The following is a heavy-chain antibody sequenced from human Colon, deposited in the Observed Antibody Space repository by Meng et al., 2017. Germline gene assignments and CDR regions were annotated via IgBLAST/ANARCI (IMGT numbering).Heavy chain of an antibody. CDR1: CGSVSSGSYY. J-gene: IGHJ4*02. V-gene: IGHV4-61*01. D-gene: IGHD3-22*01. CDR3: ARGASDYDFDY. CDR2: IYYSGST. Sequence: VQLQESGPGLVRPSETLSLTCTVSCGSVSSGSYYWSWIRQPPGKGLEWIGYIYYSGSTNYNPSLKSRVTISVDTSKNQFSLKLSSVTAADTAVYYCARGASDYDFDYWGQGTLVTVSS.